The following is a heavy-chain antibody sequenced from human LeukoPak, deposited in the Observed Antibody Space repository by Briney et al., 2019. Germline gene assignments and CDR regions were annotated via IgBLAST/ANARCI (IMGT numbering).Heavy chain of an antibody. D-gene: IGHD5-12*01. Sequence: GGSLRLSCAASGFTFSNYWMSWVRQAPGKGLEWVANINPAGSQQYYVDSVKGRITISRDNAKNSLYLQMDSLRAEDTAVYYCARGGLYGYDVFDYWGQGTLVTVSS. CDR2: INPAGSQQ. CDR3: ARGGLYGYDVFDY. CDR1: GFTFSNYW. V-gene: IGHV3-7*05. J-gene: IGHJ4*02.